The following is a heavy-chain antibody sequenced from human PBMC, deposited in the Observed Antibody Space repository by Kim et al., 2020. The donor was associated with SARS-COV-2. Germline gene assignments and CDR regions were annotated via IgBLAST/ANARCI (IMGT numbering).Heavy chain of an antibody. CDR2: ISPLNGKT. CDR1: GYTFTSQG. Sequence: ASVKVSCKASGYTFTSQGINWVRQAPGQGPEWMGWISPLNGKTKFAQKFQGRVVMTRETSTTTVEMELRSLTSDDTAVYYCASDGGITRGIDVWGQGTPV. J-gene: IGHJ6*01. D-gene: IGHD1-7*01. CDR3: ASDGGITRGIDV. V-gene: IGHV1-18*01.